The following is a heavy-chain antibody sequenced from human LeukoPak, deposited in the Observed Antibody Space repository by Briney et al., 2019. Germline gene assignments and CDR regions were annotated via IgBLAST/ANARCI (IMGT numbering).Heavy chain of an antibody. D-gene: IGHD3-10*01. CDR1: GFTFSSYG. CDR2: INHSGST. J-gene: IGHJ4*02. Sequence: PGGSLRLSCAASGFTFSSYGMPWVRQPPGKGLEWIGEINHSGSTNYNPSLKSRVTISVDTPKNQFSLKLSSVTAADTAVYYCARGPYGSGSELDYWGQGTLVTVSS. V-gene: IGHV4-34*01. CDR3: ARGPYGSGSELDY.